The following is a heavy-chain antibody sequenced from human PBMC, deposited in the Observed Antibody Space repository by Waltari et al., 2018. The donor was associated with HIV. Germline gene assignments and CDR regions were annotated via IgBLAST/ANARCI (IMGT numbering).Heavy chain of an antibody. D-gene: IGHD6-13*01. J-gene: IGHJ4*02. CDR1: GFTFSSYW. CDR2: IKQDGSEI. V-gene: IGHV3-7*01. CDR3: ARRGGRSSPLGY. Sequence: EVQLVESGGGLVQPGGSLRLSCAASGFTFSSYWMSWVRRAPGEGLEWVANIKQDGSEIYYVDSVKGRFTISRDNAKNSLYLQMNSLGADETAVYFRARRGGRSSPLGYWGQGTLVTVSS.